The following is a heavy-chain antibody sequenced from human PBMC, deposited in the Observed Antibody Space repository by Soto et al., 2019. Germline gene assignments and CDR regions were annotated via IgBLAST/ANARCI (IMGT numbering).Heavy chain of an antibody. CDR3: ARHWTGHDY. CDR1: GGSISSYY. D-gene: IGHD2-8*02. CDR2: IHYSGST. J-gene: IGHJ4*02. V-gene: IGHV4-59*08. Sequence: SETLSLTCTVSGGSISSYYWSWIRQPPGKGLEYIGYIHYSGSTNYKPSLRSRVTISVDTSKNQFSLKLSSVTAADTAVYYCARHWTGHDYWGQGTLVTVSS.